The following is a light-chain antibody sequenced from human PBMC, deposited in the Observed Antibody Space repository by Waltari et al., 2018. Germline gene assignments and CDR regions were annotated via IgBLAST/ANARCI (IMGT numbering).Light chain of an antibody. CDR3: QQRANWPPLT. CDR2: HAS. Sequence: EMVLTQSPATLSLSPGERATLSCRASQSVSNFLAWYEQKPGQAPRLLIYHASNRATGIPDRFSGSGSGTDFTLPLSRLEPGDSAVYYCQQRANWPPLTFGGGTRVEI. V-gene: IGKV3-11*01. J-gene: IGKJ4*01. CDR1: QSVSNF.